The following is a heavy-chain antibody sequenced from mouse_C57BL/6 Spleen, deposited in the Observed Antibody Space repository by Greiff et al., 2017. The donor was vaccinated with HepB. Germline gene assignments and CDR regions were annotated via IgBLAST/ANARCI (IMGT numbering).Heavy chain of an antibody. J-gene: IGHJ2*01. CDR3: ARGRSSYCFDY. D-gene: IGHD1-1*01. CDR1: GYTFTSYW. CDR2: IHPNSGST. V-gene: IGHV1-64*01. Sequence: QVQLQQPGAELVKPGASVKLSCKASGYTFTSYWMHWVKQRPGQGLEWIGMIHPNSGSTNYNEKFKSKATLTVDKSSSTAYRQLSSLTSEDSAVYYCARGRSSYCFDYWGQGTTLTVSS.